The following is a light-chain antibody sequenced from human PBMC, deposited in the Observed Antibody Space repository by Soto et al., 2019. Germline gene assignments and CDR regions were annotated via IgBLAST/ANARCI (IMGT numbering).Light chain of an antibody. CDR3: QQYNNWPPWT. CDR2: CAS. J-gene: IGKJ1*01. CDR1: QSVSSN. V-gene: IGKV3-15*01. Sequence: EIVMTQSPATLSVSPGERATLSCRASQSVSSNLAWYQQKPGQAPRLLIYCASTRATGIPARFSGSGSGTEFTLTISSPQSEDFAVYYCQQYNNWPPWTYGQGTKVEIK.